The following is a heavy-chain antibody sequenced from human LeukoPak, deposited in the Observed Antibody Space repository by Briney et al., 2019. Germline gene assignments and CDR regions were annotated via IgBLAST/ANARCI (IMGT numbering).Heavy chain of an antibody. CDR1: GDSIASSGYY. CDR2: IYYSGTT. CDR3: ARALGNDFDY. V-gene: IGHV4-39*01. Sequence: PSETLSLTCTVSGDSIASSGYYWSWVRQPPGKGLEWIATIYYSGTTYYNAPLKSRVTISVDTSKNQFSLKLSSVTPEDTAVYYCARALGNDFDYWGQGTLVTVSS. D-gene: IGHD5-12*01. J-gene: IGHJ4*02.